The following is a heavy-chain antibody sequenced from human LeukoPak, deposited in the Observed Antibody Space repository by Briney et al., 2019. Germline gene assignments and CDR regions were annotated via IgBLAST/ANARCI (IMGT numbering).Heavy chain of an antibody. CDR1: GFTFSSYG. J-gene: IGHJ4*02. CDR3: AKDLISGTDY. Sequence: GGSLRLSCAASGFTFSSYGMHWVRQAPGKGLEWVAVISYDGSNKYYADSVKGRFTISGDNSKNTLYLQMNSLRAEDTAVYYCAKDLISGTDYWGQGTLVTVSS. V-gene: IGHV3-30*18. D-gene: IGHD3-10*01. CDR2: ISYDGSNK.